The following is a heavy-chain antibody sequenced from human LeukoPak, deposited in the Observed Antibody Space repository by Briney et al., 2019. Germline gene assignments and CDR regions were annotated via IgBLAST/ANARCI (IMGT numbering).Heavy chain of an antibody. V-gene: IGHV4-38-2*02. J-gene: IGHJ4*02. CDR2: IYYSGST. CDR1: GYSISSGYY. Sequence: SETLSLTCTVSGYSISSGYYWGWIRQPPGKGLEWIGSIYYSGSTYYNPSLKSRVTISVDTSKNQFSLKLGSVTAADTAVYYCARDWDYCSGGSCYRAFDYWGQGTLVTVSS. CDR3: ARDWDYCSGGSCYRAFDY. D-gene: IGHD2-15*01.